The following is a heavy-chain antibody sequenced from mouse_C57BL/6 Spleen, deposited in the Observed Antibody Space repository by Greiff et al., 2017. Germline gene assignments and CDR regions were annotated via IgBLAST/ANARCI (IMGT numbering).Heavy chain of an antibody. Sequence: VQLQQSGPELVKPGASVKISCKASGYSFTGYYMNWVKQSPEKSLEWIGEFNPSTGGTTYNQKFKAKATLTVDKSSSTAYMQLKSLTSEDSAVYYCARSRGLWDLSFGYWGRGTTLTVTS. D-gene: IGHD6-1*01. CDR2: FNPSTGGT. J-gene: IGHJ2*01. CDR1: GYSFTGYY. CDR3: ARSRGLWDLSFGY. V-gene: IGHV1-42*01.